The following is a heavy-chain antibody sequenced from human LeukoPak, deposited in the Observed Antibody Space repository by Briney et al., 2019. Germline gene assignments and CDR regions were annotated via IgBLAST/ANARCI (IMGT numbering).Heavy chain of an antibody. D-gene: IGHD3-16*01. Sequence: SATLPLTSSVAGGSIINNYWSWSRPPPGQGGEYIGNIYYSGTTSNMPSLTSRVTISLDTAKKQFSLWVSSLTAADTAVYYCARHLLGSHSLDYWGQATLVTVSS. CDR3: ARHLLGSHSLDY. V-gene: IGHV4-59*08. CDR2: IYYSGTT. J-gene: IGHJ4*02. CDR1: GGSIINNY.